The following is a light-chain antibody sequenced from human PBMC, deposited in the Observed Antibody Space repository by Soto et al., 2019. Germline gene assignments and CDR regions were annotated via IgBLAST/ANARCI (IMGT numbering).Light chain of an antibody. Sequence: EIVMTQSPATLSVSPGERATLSCRASQSVSRYLAWYQQKPGQAPRLLIYAASTRATGIPARFSGSGSGTEFTLTISSLQSEDFAVYYCQQYNNWPHTFGQGTKLEIK. CDR1: QSVSRY. CDR3: QQYNNWPHT. J-gene: IGKJ2*01. CDR2: AAS. V-gene: IGKV3-15*01.